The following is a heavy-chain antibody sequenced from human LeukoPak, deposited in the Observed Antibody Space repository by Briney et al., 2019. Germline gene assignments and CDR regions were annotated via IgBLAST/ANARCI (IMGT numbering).Heavy chain of an antibody. CDR2: ISGSGGST. D-gene: IGHD3-22*01. Sequence: GGYLRLSCAASGFTFSSYAMSWVRQAPGKGLEWVSAISGSGGSTYYADSVKGRFTISRDNSKNTLYLQMNSLRAEDTAVYYCAKHLYYYDSSGYYDYWGQGTLVTVSS. V-gene: IGHV3-23*01. J-gene: IGHJ4*02. CDR3: AKHLYYYDSSGYYDY. CDR1: GFTFSSYA.